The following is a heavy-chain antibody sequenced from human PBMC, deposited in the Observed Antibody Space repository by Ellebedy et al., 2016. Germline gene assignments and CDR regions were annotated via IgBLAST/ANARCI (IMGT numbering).Heavy chain of an antibody. CDR1: GFTFSNAW. J-gene: IGHJ4*02. Sequence: GGSLRLSCAASGFTFSNAWMNWVRQAPGKRLEWVGRIKSKTDGGAADYAAPVKGRFTISRDDSKNTLYLQMNSLKTEDTAVYFCTTVYRCNYDSVWGQGTLVTVSS. V-gene: IGHV3-15*01. D-gene: IGHD3-16*01. CDR3: TTVYRCNYDSV. CDR2: IKSKTDGGAA.